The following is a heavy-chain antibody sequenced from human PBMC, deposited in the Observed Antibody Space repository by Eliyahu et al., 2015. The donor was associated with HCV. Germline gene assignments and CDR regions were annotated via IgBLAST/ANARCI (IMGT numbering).Heavy chain of an antibody. CDR2: IYHSGST. CDR1: GVSISSYY. CDR3: ARCPQGDWFDP. Sequence: QVQLQESGPGLVKPSETLSLTCSVSGVSISSYYWSWIRQPPGKGLEYIGYIYHSGSTNYNPSLKSRVTISIDTSTNQFSLKLKSVTAADTAVYYCARCPQGDWFDPWGQGTLVTVSS. V-gene: IGHV4-59*01. J-gene: IGHJ5*02.